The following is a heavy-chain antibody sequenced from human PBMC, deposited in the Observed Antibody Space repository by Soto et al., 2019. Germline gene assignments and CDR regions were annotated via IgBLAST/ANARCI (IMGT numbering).Heavy chain of an antibody. V-gene: IGHV4-59*01. D-gene: IGHD1-1*01. Sequence: PSETLSLTCAVSRGSISSYYWSWIRHPPGKGLEWIGCFYYSGSTNYNPSLKSRVTISVDTSKKQFSLKLSSVTAADTAVYYCGGDAWNLFEYWGQGALVTVSS. CDR3: GGDAWNLFEY. J-gene: IGHJ4*02. CDR2: FYYSGST. CDR1: RGSISSYY.